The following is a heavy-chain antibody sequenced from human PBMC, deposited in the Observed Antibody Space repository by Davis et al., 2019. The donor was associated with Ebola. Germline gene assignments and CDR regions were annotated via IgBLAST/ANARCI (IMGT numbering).Heavy chain of an antibody. CDR3: ATYYGDYVGAFDI. CDR1: GGSISSYY. D-gene: IGHD4-17*01. V-gene: IGHV4-4*07. Sequence: PGGSLRLSCTVSGGSISSYYWSWIRQPAGKGLEWIGRIYTSGSTNYNPSLKSRVTMSVDTSKNQFSLKLSSVTAADTAVYYCATYYGDYVGAFDIWGQGTMVTVSS. CDR2: IYTSGST. J-gene: IGHJ3*02.